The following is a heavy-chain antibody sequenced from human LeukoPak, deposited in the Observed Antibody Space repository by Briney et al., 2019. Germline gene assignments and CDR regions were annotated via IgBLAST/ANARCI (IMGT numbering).Heavy chain of an antibody. CDR3: ARHGYSSSRDAFDI. CDR2: IYYSGST. J-gene: IGHJ3*02. D-gene: IGHD6-13*01. CDR1: GGSISSGGYY. Sequence: PSETLSLTCTVSGGSISSGGYYWSWIRQHPGKGLEWIGYIYYSGSTYYNPSLKSRVTISVDTSKNQFSLKLSSVTAADTAVYYCARHGYSSSRDAFDIWGQGTMVTVSS. V-gene: IGHV4-31*03.